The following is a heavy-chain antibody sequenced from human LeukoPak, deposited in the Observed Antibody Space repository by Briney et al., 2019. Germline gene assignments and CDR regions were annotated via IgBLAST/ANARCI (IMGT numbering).Heavy chain of an antibody. J-gene: IGHJ4*02. V-gene: IGHV4-39*01. CDR2: IYYSGST. CDR1: GGSISSSSYY. D-gene: IGHD3-10*01. Sequence: SETLSLTCTVSGGSISSSSYYWGWIRQPPGKGLEWIGSIYYSGSTYYNPSFKSRVTISVDTSKNQFSLKLSSVTAADTAVYYCARRFQVRGVIRDYWGQGTLVTVSS. CDR3: ARRFQVRGVIRDY.